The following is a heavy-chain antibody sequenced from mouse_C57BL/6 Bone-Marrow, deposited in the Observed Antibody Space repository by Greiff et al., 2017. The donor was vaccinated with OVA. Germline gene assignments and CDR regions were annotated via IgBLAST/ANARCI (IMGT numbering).Heavy chain of an antibody. V-gene: IGHV1-43*01. J-gene: IGHJ3*01. Sequence: VQLQQSGPELVKPGASVKISCKASGYSFTGYYMHWVKQSSEKSLEWIGEINPSTGGTSYNQKFKGKATLTVDKSSSTAYMQLKSLTSEDSAVXYCARRGDGSSHQAWFAYWGQGTLVTVSA. CDR1: GYSFTGYY. D-gene: IGHD1-1*01. CDR3: ARRGDGSSHQAWFAY. CDR2: INPSTGGT.